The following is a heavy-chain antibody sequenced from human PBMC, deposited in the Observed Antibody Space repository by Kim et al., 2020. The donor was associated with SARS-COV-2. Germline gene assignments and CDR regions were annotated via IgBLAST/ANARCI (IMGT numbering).Heavy chain of an antibody. J-gene: IGHJ4*02. D-gene: IGHD2-21*02. CDR2: ISITGATM. V-gene: IGHV3-11*01. CDR1: GFTFSQYD. Sequence: GGSLRLSCAASGFTFSQYDMNWIRQAPGKGLEWISYISITGATMHYADSVKGRFTISRDNDRNSLYLQMSSLRVEDTALYYCAREANCGGDCTIDHWGQGTLVTVSS. CDR3: AREANCGGDCTIDH.